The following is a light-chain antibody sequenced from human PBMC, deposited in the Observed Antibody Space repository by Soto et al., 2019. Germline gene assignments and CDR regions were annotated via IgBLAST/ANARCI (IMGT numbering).Light chain of an antibody. V-gene: IGKV1-39*01. CDR2: FAS. CDR3: PQTGSVPYT. CDR1: QTIRTF. Sequence: DIQMTQSPSSLSASVGDRVTITCRASQTIRTFLNWYQLKPGRPPKLLIYFASSLQAGVPSRFSGAGSETYFTRTISDLQPEDFTSYLCPQTGSVPYTFCHGT. J-gene: IGKJ2*01.